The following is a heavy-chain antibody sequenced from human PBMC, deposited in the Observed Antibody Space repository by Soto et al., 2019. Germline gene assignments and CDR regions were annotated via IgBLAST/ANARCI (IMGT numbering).Heavy chain of an antibody. V-gene: IGHV4-59*01. CDR1: GGYISGYD. Sequence: SETLCLTCTVAGGYISGYDWSWIRQPPGKGLEWIGYIYYSGSTNYNPSLKSRVTISVDTSKNQFSLKLSSVTAADTAVYYCARDPRSLDYYGSGSYYQKDYYYYYMDVWGKGTTVTVSS. CDR3: ARDPRSLDYYGSGSYYQKDYYYYYMDV. CDR2: IYYSGST. J-gene: IGHJ6*03. D-gene: IGHD3-10*01.